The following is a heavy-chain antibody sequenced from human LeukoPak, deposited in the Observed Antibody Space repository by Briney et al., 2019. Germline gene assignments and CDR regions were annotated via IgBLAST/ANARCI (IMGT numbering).Heavy chain of an antibody. V-gene: IGHV4-34*01. J-gene: IGHJ4*02. Sequence: SETLSPTCAVDTGSFNGYYWGWIRQPPGKGLGWIGEVNHSGSTNYNPSLKSRVTVSVDTSKNQFSLKLSSVTAADTAVYYCARASYCTNGVCWWDYWGQGTPVTVSS. CDR2: VNHSGST. CDR1: TGSFNGYY. CDR3: ARASYCTNGVCWWDY. D-gene: IGHD2-8*01.